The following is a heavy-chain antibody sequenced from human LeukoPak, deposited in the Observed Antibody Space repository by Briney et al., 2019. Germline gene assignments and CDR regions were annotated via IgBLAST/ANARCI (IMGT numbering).Heavy chain of an antibody. CDR2: ISSSSSYI. CDR3: ARDDVAHSSGYYRPFGY. J-gene: IGHJ4*02. CDR1: GFTFSSYE. V-gene: IGHV3-21*01. Sequence: GGSLRLSCAASGFTFSSYEMNWVRQAPGKGLEWVSSISSSSSYIYYADSVKGRFTISRDNAKNSLYLQMSSLRAEDTAVYYCARDDVAHSSGYYRPFGYWGQGTLVTVSS. D-gene: IGHD3-22*01.